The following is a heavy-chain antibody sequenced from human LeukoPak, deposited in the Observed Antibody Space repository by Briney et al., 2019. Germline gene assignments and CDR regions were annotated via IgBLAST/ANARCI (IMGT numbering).Heavy chain of an antibody. CDR3: ARSGSYYDSSGYRYFDY. J-gene: IGHJ4*02. Sequence: GSSVKVSCKASGGTFSSYAISWVRQAPGQGLEWMGRIIPIFGTANYAQKFQGRVTITTDESTSTAYMELSSLRSEDTAVYYCARSGSYYDSSGYRYFDYWGQGTLVTVSS. CDR2: IIPIFGTA. CDR1: GGTFSSYA. V-gene: IGHV1-69*05. D-gene: IGHD3-22*01.